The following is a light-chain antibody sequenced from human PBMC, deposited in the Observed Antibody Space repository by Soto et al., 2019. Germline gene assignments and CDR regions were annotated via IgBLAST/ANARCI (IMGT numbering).Light chain of an antibody. J-gene: IGLJ2*01. Sequence: NVMLTQPHSVSESPGKTVTISCTRSSGSIAINYVQWYQQRPASAPTTVIYEDNQRPSGVPDRFSGSIDSSSNSASLTISGLKTEDEADYYCQSYDSSNVVFGGGTKVTVL. CDR2: EDN. CDR3: QSYDSSNVV. V-gene: IGLV6-57*04. CDR1: SGSIAINY.